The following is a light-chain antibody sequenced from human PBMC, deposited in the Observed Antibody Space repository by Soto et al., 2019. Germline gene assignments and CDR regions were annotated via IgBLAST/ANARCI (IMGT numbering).Light chain of an antibody. CDR3: SSYAGNNNLV. Sequence: QSVLTQPPSASGSPGQSVTISCAGTSSDVGGYNYVSWYQQHPGKAPQLMIYEVTKRPSGVPARFSGSKSGNTASLTVSGLQADDEADYYCSSYAGNNNLVFGGGTKLTDL. CDR1: SSDVGGYNY. CDR2: EVT. V-gene: IGLV2-8*01. J-gene: IGLJ2*01.